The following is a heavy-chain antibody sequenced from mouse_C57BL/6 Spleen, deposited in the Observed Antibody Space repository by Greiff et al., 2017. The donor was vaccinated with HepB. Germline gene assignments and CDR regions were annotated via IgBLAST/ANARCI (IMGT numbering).Heavy chain of an antibody. J-gene: IGHJ2*01. CDR3: TRGALPYYFDY. Sequence: QVQLQQSGAELVRPGASVTLSCKASGYTFTDYEMHWVKQTPVHGLEWIGAIDPETGGTAYNQKFKGKAILTADKSSSTAYMELRSLTSEDSAVYYCTRGALPYYFDYWGQGTTLTVSS. V-gene: IGHV1-15*01. CDR2: IDPETGGT. D-gene: IGHD3-1*01. CDR1: GYTFTDYE.